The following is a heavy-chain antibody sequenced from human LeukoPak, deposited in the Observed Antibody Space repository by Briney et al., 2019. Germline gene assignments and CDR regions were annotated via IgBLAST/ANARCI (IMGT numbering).Heavy chain of an antibody. CDR2: ISSTTTYI. CDR1: GFTFSSYS. V-gene: IGHV3-21*01. Sequence: GSLRLSCTASGFTFSSYSMNWVRQAPGKGLEWVSSISSTTTYIYYADSVKGRFTISRDNAKNSLYLQMNSLRAEDTAVYYCAVYGSGSYYHLTYWGQGTLVTVSS. CDR3: AVYGSGSYYHLTY. J-gene: IGHJ4*02. D-gene: IGHD3-10*01.